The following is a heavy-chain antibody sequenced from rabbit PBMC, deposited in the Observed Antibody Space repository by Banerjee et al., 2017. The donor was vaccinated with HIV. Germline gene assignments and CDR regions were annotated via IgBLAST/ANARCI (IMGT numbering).Heavy chain of an antibody. J-gene: IGHJ4*01. CDR2: IYGGSSGST. Sequence: QEQLEESGGDLVKPGASLTLTCTASGFSFSSSYWICWVRQAPGKGLEWIACIYGGSSGSTYYASWAKGRFTISKTSSTTVTLQMTSLTAADTATYFCARDGASGYNFNLWGPGTLVTVS. CDR3: ARDGASGYNFNL. V-gene: IGHV1S45*01. D-gene: IGHD1-1*01. CDR1: GFSFSSSYW.